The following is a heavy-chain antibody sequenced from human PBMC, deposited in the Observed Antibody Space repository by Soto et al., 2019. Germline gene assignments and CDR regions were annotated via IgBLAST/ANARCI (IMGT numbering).Heavy chain of an antibody. CDR2: IYYSGST. Sequence: PSETLSLTCPVSRCSIRSGDYYWSWIRQPPGKGLEWIGYIYYSGSTYYNPSLKSRVTISVDTSKNQFSLKLSSVTAADTAVYYCARVPGYSSPYYGMDVWGQGTTVTVSS. CDR3: ARVPGYSSPYYGMDV. V-gene: IGHV4-30-4*01. J-gene: IGHJ6*02. CDR1: RCSIRSGDYY. D-gene: IGHD6-13*01.